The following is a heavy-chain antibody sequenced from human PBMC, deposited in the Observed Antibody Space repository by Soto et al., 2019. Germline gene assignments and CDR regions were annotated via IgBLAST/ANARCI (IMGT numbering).Heavy chain of an antibody. CDR1: GTSFSGFY. V-gene: IGHV4-34*01. D-gene: IGHD3-10*01. J-gene: IGHJ4*02. Sequence: QVQLQQXXXXXXKPAETLSLTCAVXGTSFSGFYWSWIRQPPXXGLEWVGEVNHSGSTNYNPSLKSRVTMSVETSKNQVSLKVTSVTAADTAIYYCARTGAYGSGSSSLPHFDDWGQGTLVTVSS. CDR3: ARTGAYGSGSSSLPHFDD. CDR2: VNHSGST.